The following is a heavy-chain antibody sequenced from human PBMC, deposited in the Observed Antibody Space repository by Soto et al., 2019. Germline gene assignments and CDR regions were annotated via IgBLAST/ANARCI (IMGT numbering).Heavy chain of an antibody. CDR1: GYTFTGYY. Sequence: QVQLVQSGAEVKKPGASVKVSCKASGYTFTGYYMHWVRQAPGQGLEWMGWINPNSGGTNYAQKFQGWVTMTRDTSLSTAYMELSRLRSDDTAVYYCARGGSDTAMLNEKYYYYGMDVWCQGTTVTVS. J-gene: IGHJ6*02. CDR2: INPNSGGT. D-gene: IGHD5-18*01. CDR3: ARGGSDTAMLNEKYYYYGMDV. V-gene: IGHV1-2*04.